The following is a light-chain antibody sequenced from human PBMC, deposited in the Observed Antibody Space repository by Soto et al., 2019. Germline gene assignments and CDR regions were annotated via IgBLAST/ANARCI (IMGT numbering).Light chain of an antibody. CDR3: QQSYSNPLT. Sequence: DIQMTQSPSSLSASVGDRVTITCRASESINRYLNWYQQKPGKAPKLLIYAASTSLSGVPSRFSGSRSGTDFTLTITSLQLDDFATYYCQQSYSNPLTFGGGTKVDIK. V-gene: IGKV1-39*01. CDR2: AAS. CDR1: ESINRY. J-gene: IGKJ4*01.